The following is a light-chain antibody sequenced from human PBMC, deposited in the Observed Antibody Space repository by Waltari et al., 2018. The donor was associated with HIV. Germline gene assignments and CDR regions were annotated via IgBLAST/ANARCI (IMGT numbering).Light chain of an antibody. CDR2: DVS. Sequence: QSALPQPASVSVSPGQSITISGTGTTSDVGGYNSVSWYQQHPATAPKLLILDVSNRPSGVANGCSGPKPGNTASHTMSGRQTDDEAYYYCSSDTNGDTVVFGGGTK. V-gene: IGLV2-14*03. CDR1: TSDVGGYNS. J-gene: IGLJ2*01. CDR3: SSDTNGDTVV.